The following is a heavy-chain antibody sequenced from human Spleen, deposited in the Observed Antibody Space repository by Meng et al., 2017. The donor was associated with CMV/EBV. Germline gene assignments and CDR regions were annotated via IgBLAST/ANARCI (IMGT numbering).Heavy chain of an antibody. Sequence: GESLKISCAASGFTFSNYAMSWVRQAPGKGLEWVSAISGSGGSTYYVDSVKGRFTISRDNSKNTLYLQMNSLRAEDTAVYYCAKRIAPAGSAYYGLDVWGQGTAVTVSS. D-gene: IGHD6-13*01. CDR1: GFTFSNYA. J-gene: IGHJ6*02. CDR3: AKRIAPAGSAYYGLDV. V-gene: IGHV3-23*01. CDR2: ISGSGGST.